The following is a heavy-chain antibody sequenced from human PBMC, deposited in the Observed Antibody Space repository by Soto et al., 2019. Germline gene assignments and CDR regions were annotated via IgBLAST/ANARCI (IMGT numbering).Heavy chain of an antibody. CDR3: AKEFFGFDY. D-gene: IGHD3-16*01. J-gene: IGHJ4*02. CDR1: GFTFSDYA. CDR2: IRESGRST. Sequence: GVLRLSCAASGFTFSDYAMTWVRQAPGKGLEWVSSIRESGRSTYYADSVKGRFTISRDNSKNTLYLQMNSLRAEDTAVYYCAKEFFGFDYWGQGTLVTVS. V-gene: IGHV3-23*01.